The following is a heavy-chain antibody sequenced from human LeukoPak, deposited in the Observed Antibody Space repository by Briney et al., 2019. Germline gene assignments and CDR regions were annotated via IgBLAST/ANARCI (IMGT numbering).Heavy chain of an antibody. V-gene: IGHV4-61*01. CDR1: GYSISSGYY. CDR2: IYYSGGT. Sequence: PSETLSLTCAVSGYSISSGYYWGWIRQSPGKGLEWIGYIYYSGGTNYNPSLKSRVTISVDTSKNQFSLKLTSVTAADTAVYFCANSGMTTAATRYYYYMDVWGEGTTVTVSS. J-gene: IGHJ6*03. CDR3: ANSGMTTAATRYYYYMDV. D-gene: IGHD4-11*01.